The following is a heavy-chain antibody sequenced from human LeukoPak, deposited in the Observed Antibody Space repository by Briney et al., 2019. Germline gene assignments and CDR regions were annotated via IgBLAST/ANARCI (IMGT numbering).Heavy chain of an antibody. CDR1: GFTFSNYW. Sequence: PGGSLRLSCAASGFTFSNYWMHWVRQAPGKGLVWVSRINTDGGSTTYADSVKGRFTISRDNAKNTLYLQMNSLRAEDTAVYYCARPVSGGNSESALYYYYYYMDVWGKGTTVTVSS. J-gene: IGHJ6*03. V-gene: IGHV3-74*01. CDR2: INTDGGST. CDR3: ARPVSGGNSESALYYYYYYMDV. D-gene: IGHD4-23*01.